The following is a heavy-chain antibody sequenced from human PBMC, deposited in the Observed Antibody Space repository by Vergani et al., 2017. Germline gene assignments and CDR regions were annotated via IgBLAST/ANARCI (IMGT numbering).Heavy chain of an antibody. CDR3: AKAVKGYCSSTSCYTGEDWFDP. Sequence: EVHLLESGGGQVEAGGSLRLSCVASGFTFSNSAMSWVRQTSGKGLEWVSAISGHGDRTYYADSVKGRFTISRDNSKNTLYLQMNSLRAEDTAVYYCAKAVKGYCSSTSCYTGEDWFDPWGQGTLVTVSS. CDR1: GFTFSNSA. V-gene: IGHV3-23*01. D-gene: IGHD2-2*02. CDR2: ISGHGDRT. J-gene: IGHJ5*02.